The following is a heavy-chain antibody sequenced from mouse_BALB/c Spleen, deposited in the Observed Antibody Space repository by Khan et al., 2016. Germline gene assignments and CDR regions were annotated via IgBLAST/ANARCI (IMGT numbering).Heavy chain of an antibody. CDR1: GYTFTNYG. CDR2: INTYSGES. V-gene: IGHV9-3-1*01. CDR3: ARYRYYYGSSRYVDV. D-gene: IGHD1-1*01. J-gene: IGHJ1*01. Sequence: QIQLVQSGPELKKPGKTVKISCKASGYTFTNYGMNWVKQAPGKGLKWMGWINTYSGESTYAADFKGRFALSLETSANTAYLQINNLKNEDTATYCCARYRYYYGSSRYVDVWGAGTTVTVSS.